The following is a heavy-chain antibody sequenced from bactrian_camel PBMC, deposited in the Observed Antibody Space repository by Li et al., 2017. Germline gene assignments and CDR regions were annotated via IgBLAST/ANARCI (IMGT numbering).Heavy chain of an antibody. CDR2: VSRDGRT. D-gene: IGHD5*01. CDR3: VRETDYGHDFAI. CDR1: GYDINSNC. J-gene: IGHJ6*01. V-gene: IGHV3S9*01. Sequence: HVQLVESGGDSVEAGGSLRLSCVASGYDINSNCVGWFRQAPRKGLEWVSCVSRDGRTRYADSVKGRFTISGDNVKNTVYLQMNSLTSEDAAVYFCVRETDYGHDFAIWGQGTQVTVS.